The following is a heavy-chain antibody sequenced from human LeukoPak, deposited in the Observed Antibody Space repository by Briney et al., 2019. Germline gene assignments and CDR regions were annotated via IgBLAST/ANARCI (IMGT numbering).Heavy chain of an antibody. CDR3: ARVLVEQWDYGSGTYPPDY. CDR1: GGTFSSYA. CDR2: IIPILGIA. D-gene: IGHD3-10*01. J-gene: IGHJ4*02. Sequence: EASVKVSCKASGGTFSSYAISWVRQAPGQGLEWMGRIIPILGIANYAQKFQGRVTITADKSTSTAYMELSSLRSEDTAVYYCARVLVEQWDYGSGTYPPDYWGQGTLVTVST. V-gene: IGHV1-69*04.